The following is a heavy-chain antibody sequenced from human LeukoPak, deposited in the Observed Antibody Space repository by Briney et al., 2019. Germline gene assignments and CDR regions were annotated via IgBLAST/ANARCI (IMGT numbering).Heavy chain of an antibody. CDR2: ISWNSGTT. D-gene: IGHD6-19*01. Sequence: GGSLRLSCAASGFTFDNYAMNWVRQVPGKGLEWISLISWNSGTTGYADSVKGRFTISRDNANNFLYLQMNSLRAGDTALYYCARAYKDRSLAGKKEFFQHWGQGTLVTVSS. CDR3: ARAYKDRSLAGKKEFFQH. CDR1: GFTFDNYA. V-gene: IGHV3-9*01. J-gene: IGHJ1*01.